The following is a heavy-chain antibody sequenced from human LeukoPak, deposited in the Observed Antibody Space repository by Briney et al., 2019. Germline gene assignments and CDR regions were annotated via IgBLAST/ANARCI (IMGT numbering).Heavy chain of an antibody. CDR1: GGTFSSYA. D-gene: IGHD1-26*01. CDR2: IIPIFGTA. Sequence: SVKVSCKASGGTFSSYAISRVRQATGQGLEWMGGIIPIFGTAIYAQKFQGRVAITADESTRTAYMELSSLRSEYTVVYYCARGPELPDYWGQGTLVTVSS. J-gene: IGHJ4*02. CDR3: ARGPELPDY. V-gene: IGHV1-69*01.